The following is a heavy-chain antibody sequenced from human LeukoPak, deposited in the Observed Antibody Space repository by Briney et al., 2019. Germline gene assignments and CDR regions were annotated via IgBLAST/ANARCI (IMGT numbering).Heavy chain of an antibody. D-gene: IGHD3-10*01. Sequence: PGGSLRLSCAASGFTFDDYGMSWVRHAPGKGLEWVSCISGSGSYIYYADSVKGRFTISRDNAKNSLHLQVNSLRAEDTAVYYCVRERFHGSGAPKFDFWGQGTLVTVSS. V-gene: IGHV3-21*06. J-gene: IGHJ4*02. CDR3: VRERFHGSGAPKFDF. CDR1: GFTFDDYG. CDR2: ISGSGSYI.